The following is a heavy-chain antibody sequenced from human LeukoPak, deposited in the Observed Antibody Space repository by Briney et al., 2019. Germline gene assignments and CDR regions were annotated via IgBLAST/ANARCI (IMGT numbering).Heavy chain of an antibody. V-gene: IGHV4-34*01. J-gene: IGHJ4*02. CDR2: INHSGST. CDR3: ATGSGSYYKPFDY. CDR1: GGSFSGYY. Sequence: SETLSLTCAVYGGSFSGYYWSWIRQPPEKGLEWIGEINHSGSTNYNPSLKSRVTISVDTSKNQFSLKLSSVTAADTAVYYCATGSGSYYKPFDYWGQGTLVTVSS. D-gene: IGHD3-10*01.